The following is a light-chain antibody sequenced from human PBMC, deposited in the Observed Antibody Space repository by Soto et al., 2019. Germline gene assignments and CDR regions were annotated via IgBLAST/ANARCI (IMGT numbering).Light chain of an antibody. CDR1: QSVSSTF. J-gene: IGKJ1*01. CDR3: QQYESSRT. Sequence: EIVLTQSPGTLSLSPGDRATISCRASQSVSSTFLAWYQQKPGQAPRVVIYGASTRATGIPDRFSGSGSGTDFTLTISRLEPEDFAVYYCQQYESSRTFGQGTKVEMK. V-gene: IGKV3-20*01. CDR2: GAS.